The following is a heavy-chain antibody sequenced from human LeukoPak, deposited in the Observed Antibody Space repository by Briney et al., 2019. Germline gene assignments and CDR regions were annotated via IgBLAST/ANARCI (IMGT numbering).Heavy chain of an antibody. V-gene: IGHV3-21*01. CDR1: GFTFSSYS. CDR3: ARDHSPSPRVSVTTDY. CDR2: ISSSSSYI. J-gene: IGHJ4*02. D-gene: IGHD4-17*01. Sequence: GGSLRLSCAASGFTFSSYSMNWVRQAPGKGLGWVSSISSSSSYIYYADSVKGRFTISRDNAKNSLYLQMNSLRAEDTAVYYCARDHSPSPRVSVTTDYWGQGTLVTVSS.